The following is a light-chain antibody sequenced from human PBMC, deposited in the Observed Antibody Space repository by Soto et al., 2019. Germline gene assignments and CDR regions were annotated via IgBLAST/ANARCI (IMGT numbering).Light chain of an antibody. J-gene: IGKJ1*01. Sequence: DIVMTQSPLSLPVTPGEPASISCRSSQSLLHSDGYNYLDWYLQKPGQSPQLLIYLGSNRASGVPDRFRGSGSGTDFTLKISRVEAEDLGVYYCMQALQTPATFGQVTKVEIK. CDR1: QSLLHSDGYNY. V-gene: IGKV2-28*01. CDR2: LGS. CDR3: MQALQTPAT.